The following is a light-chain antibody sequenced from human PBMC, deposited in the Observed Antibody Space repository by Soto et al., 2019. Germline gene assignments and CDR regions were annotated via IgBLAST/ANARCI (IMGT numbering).Light chain of an antibody. Sequence: DIVMTQSPLSLPVTPGEPASISCRSSQSLLHSNGYNYLDWYLQKPGQSPQLLIYLGSNRASGVPDRFSGSGSGTDFTLTISRVEAEDVGVYYCMQALQPLYTFGQGTKLEIK. CDR1: QSLLHSNGYNY. V-gene: IGKV2-28*01. CDR2: LGS. CDR3: MQALQPLYT. J-gene: IGKJ2*01.